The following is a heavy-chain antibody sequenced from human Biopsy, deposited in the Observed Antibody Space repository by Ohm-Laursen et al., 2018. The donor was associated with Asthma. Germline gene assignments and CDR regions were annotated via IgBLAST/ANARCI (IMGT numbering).Heavy chain of an antibody. Sequence: SLRLSCAATGYTFSRYSIHWVRQIPGKGLEWVESISTASTFIYYADSVRRRFTTSRDNARNSVYLQMNSLRAEDTALYYCARIGPEWELPGREYSIHHWGEGTLVTVSS. D-gene: IGHD1-26*01. CDR3: ARIGPEWELPGREYSIHH. V-gene: IGHV3-21*01. CDR1: GYTFSRYS. J-gene: IGHJ1*01. CDR2: ISTASTFI.